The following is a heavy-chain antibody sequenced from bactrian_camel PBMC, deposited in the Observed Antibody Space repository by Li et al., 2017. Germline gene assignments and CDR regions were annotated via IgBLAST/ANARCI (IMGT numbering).Heavy chain of an antibody. V-gene: IGHV3S40*01. CDR3: VPCTTWAEYNY. CDR1: GYGYSSYY. J-gene: IGHJ4*01. CDR2: ITQYGGIT. Sequence: VQLVESGGGSVQSGGSLRLSCVASGYGYSSYYMRWVRQAPGKGLEWVASITQYGGITYYAESVKGRFTMSRANNKNTVYLQLNSLKTEDMAKYYCVPCTTWAEYNYWGQGTQVTVS. D-gene: IGHD1*01.